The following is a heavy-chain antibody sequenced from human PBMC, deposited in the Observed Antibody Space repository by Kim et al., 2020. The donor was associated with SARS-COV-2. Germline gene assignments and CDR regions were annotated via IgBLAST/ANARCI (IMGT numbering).Heavy chain of an antibody. D-gene: IGHD3-22*01. CDR1: GGSISSSSYY. Sequence: SETLSLTCTVSGGSISSSSYYWGWIRQPPGKGLEWIGSIYYSGSTYYNPSLKSRVTISVDTSKNQFSLKLSSVTAADTAVYYCASSKYYYDSSGYYYDWFDPWGQGTLVTVSS. CDR2: IYYSGST. J-gene: IGHJ5*02. CDR3: ASSKYYYDSSGYYYDWFDP. V-gene: IGHV4-39*01.